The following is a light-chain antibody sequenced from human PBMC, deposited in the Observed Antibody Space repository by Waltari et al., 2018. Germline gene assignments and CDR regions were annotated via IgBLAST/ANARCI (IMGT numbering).Light chain of an antibody. CDR2: SAS. CDR1: QGIRNY. V-gene: IGKV1-17*01. Sequence: DIQMTQSQSSLPASVGDRATITCRASQGIRNYLGWYQQKTGKGPKLLIYSASLLQSGVPSRCSGSGSGTEFTLTISSLQPEDFATYFCLQHNSYPPTFGGGTKVEIK. CDR3: LQHNSYPPT. J-gene: IGKJ4*01.